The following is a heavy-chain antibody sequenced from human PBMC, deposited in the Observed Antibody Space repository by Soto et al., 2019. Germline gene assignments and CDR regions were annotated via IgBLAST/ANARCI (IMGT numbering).Heavy chain of an antibody. CDR2: ISYDGSNK. CDR3: AKVSPMGYFFDF. CDR1: GFGLNTYS. J-gene: IGHJ4*02. Sequence: QVHLVQSGGGVVQPGRSLRLSCTAAGFGLNTYSMHWVRQAPGRGLEWVAVISYDGSNKFYADSVKGRFTISRDNSKNTLYLEMNSLRGEDTAVYYCAKVSPMGYFFDFWGQGTLVTFFS. V-gene: IGHV3-30-3*01.